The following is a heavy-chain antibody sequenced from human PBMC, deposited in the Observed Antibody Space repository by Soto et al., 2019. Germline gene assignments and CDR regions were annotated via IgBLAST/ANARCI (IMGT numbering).Heavy chain of an antibody. V-gene: IGHV4-39*02. Sequence: PSETLSLTCTVSGGSINSNNYYWAWIRQPPGKGLAWIASIYYDGSIYYNTSLKSRVTISRDTSKNQFSLRLTPVTAADTAVYYCATVVVAATPHTDFDSWGQGTLVTVSS. CDR1: GGSINSNNYY. D-gene: IGHD2-15*01. CDR2: IYYDGSI. J-gene: IGHJ4*02. CDR3: ATVVVAATPHTDFDS.